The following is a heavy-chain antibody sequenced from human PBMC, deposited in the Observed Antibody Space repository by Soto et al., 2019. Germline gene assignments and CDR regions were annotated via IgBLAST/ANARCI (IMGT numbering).Heavy chain of an antibody. CDR2: IKSKPDGGAT. Sequence: EGSLRLSCAASGLNFSDTWMNWVRRAPGKGLEWVGRIKSKPDGGATDYAAPVRGGFTLSRDDSKNTVFLQMHSLRLEDTGVYYCSTEHTVDTGGKGIMVTVSS. V-gene: IGHV3-15*01. D-gene: IGHD4-17*01. CDR3: STEHTVDT. J-gene: IGHJ1*01. CDR1: GLNFSDTW.